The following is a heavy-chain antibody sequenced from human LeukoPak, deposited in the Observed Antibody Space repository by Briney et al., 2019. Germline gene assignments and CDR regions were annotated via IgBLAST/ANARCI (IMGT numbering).Heavy chain of an antibody. CDR2: IYPGDSDT. J-gene: IGHJ6*02. D-gene: IGHD2-15*01. CDR1: GYSFTSYW. V-gene: IGHV5-51*01. CDR3: ARQGGEFDYYYGMDV. Sequence: GESLKISCKGSGYSFTSYWIGWVRQMPGKGLEWMGTIYPGDSDTRYSPSFQGQVTISADKSISTAYLQWSSLKASDTAMYYCARQGGEFDYYYGMDVWGQGTTVTVSS.